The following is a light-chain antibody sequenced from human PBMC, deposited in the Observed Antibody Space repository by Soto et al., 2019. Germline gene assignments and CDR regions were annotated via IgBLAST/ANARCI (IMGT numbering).Light chain of an antibody. J-gene: IGLJ2*01. CDR2: LNSDGSH. Sequence: QLVLTQSPSASDSLGASVKLTCTLSSGHSSYAIAWHQQQPEKGPRYLMKLNSDGSHSKGDGIPDRFSGSSSGAERYLTISSLQSEDEADYYCQTWGTYVVFGGGTKLTVL. V-gene: IGLV4-69*01. CDR3: QTWGTYVV. CDR1: SGHSSYA.